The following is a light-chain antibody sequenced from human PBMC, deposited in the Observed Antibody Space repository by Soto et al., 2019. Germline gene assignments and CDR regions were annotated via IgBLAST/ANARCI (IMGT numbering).Light chain of an antibody. CDR3: QQYGSSPFSVT. CDR2: GSS. V-gene: IGKV3-20*01. J-gene: IGKJ4*01. Sequence: EIVLTQSPGTLSLSPGERATLSCRASQSVSSTYLAWYQQKPGQAPRLLIYGSSSRATGIPDRFSGSGSGTDFTHTISRLEPEDFAVYYCQQYGSSPFSVTFGGGTKVEIK. CDR1: QSVSSTY.